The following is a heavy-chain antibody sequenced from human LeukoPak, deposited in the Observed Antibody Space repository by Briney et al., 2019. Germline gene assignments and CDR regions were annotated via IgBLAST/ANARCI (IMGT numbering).Heavy chain of an antibody. J-gene: IGHJ4*02. CDR2: ISGGGTIT. CDR3: AKVSATLYPVDY. V-gene: IGHV3-23*01. Sequence: GGSLRLSCAASGFTFNSYGMSWVRQAPGKGLEWVSGISGGGTITYYADSVKGRFTISRDNPKNTLYLQMNSLRAEDTAVYYCAKVSATLYPVDYWGQGTLVTVSS. D-gene: IGHD2-15*01. CDR1: GFTFNSYG.